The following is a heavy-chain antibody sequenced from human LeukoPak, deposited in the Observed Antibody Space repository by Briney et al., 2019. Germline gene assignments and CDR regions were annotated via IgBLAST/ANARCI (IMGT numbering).Heavy chain of an antibody. CDR2: IYYSGST. D-gene: IGHD3-16*02. CDR3: ARTYDYVWGSYRYGGYFDY. J-gene: IGHJ4*02. V-gene: IGHV4-61*01. CDR1: GGSVSSGSYY. Sequence: SETLSLTCIVSGGSVSSGSYYWSWIRQPPGKGLEWIGYIYYSGSTNYNPSLKSRVTISVDTSENQFSLKLSSVTAADTAVYYCARTYDYVWGSYRYGGYFDYWGQGTLVTVSS.